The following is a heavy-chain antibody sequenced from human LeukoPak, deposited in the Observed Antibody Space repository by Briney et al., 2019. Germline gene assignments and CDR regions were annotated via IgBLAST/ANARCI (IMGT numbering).Heavy chain of an antibody. V-gene: IGHV4-38-2*02. D-gene: IGHD1-14*01. CDR1: GYSISSGYY. CDR2: IYHSGST. J-gene: IGHJ4*02. CDR3: AREGFTTGAIDY. Sequence: SETLSLTCTVSGYSISSGYYWGWIRQPPGKGLEWIGSIYHSGSTNYNPSLKSRVTISVDKSKNQFSLKLSSVTAADTAVYYCAREGFTTGAIDYWGQGTLVTVSS.